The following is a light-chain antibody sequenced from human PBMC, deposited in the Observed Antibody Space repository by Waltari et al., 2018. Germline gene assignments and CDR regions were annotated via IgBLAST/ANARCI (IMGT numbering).Light chain of an antibody. CDR3: TSYGGTNNFL. CDR1: RWDVGAYRY. CDR2: EVD. Sequence: QSALTQPPSATGSPGQSVTIPFTGGRWDVGAYRYVSCYQQHPGRSPKVIMYEVDKRPSGVPDRFSGSKSGTTASLTISGLKVEDEADYYCTSYGGTNNFLFGSGTKVTV. J-gene: IGLJ1*01. V-gene: IGLV2-8*01.